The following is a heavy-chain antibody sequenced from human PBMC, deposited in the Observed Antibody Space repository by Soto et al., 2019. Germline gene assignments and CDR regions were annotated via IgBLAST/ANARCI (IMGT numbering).Heavy chain of an antibody. Sequence: QITLKESGPTLVKPTQTLTLTCTFSGFSLSTSGVGVGWIRQPPGKALEWLALIYWDDDKRYSPSLKSRLTITKDTSKTQVVLTMTNMDPVDTATYYCSQAYSDIVTGWIDYWGQGTLVTVSS. J-gene: IGHJ4*02. D-gene: IGHD3-9*01. CDR3: SQAYSDIVTGWIDY. CDR2: IYWDDDK. V-gene: IGHV2-5*02. CDR1: GFSLSTSGVG.